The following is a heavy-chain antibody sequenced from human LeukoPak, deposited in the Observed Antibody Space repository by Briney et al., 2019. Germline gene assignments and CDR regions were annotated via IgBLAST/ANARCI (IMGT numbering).Heavy chain of an antibody. CDR1: GFTFSSYS. D-gene: IGHD3-22*01. V-gene: IGHV4-34*01. J-gene: IGHJ4*02. CDR2: TNHSGST. Sequence: GSLRLSCAASGFTFSSYSMNWVRQPPGKGLEWIRETNHSGSTNYNPSLKSRVTISVDTSKNQFSLKLSSVTAADTAVYYCARNLYYYDSSGFDYWGQGTLVTVSS. CDR3: ARNLYYYDSSGFDY.